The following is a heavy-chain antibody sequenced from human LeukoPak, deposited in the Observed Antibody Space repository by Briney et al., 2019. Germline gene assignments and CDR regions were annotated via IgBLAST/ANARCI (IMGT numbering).Heavy chain of an antibody. CDR3: ARFYGSGSFRGRSYYGMDV. J-gene: IGHJ6*02. CDR1: GWSFSGYY. D-gene: IGHD3-10*01. Sequence: SETLSLTCAVYGWSFSGYYWSWIRQPPGKGLEWIGEINHSGRTNYNPSLKSRVTISVDTSKNQFSLKLSSVTAADTAVYYCARFYGSGSFRGRSYYGMDVWGQGTTVTVSS. CDR2: INHSGRT. V-gene: IGHV4-34*01.